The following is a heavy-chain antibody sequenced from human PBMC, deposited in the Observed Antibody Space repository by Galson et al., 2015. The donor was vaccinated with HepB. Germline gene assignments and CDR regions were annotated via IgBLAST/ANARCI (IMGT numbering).Heavy chain of an antibody. CDR2: INAGNGNT. CDR1: GYTFISYA. V-gene: IGHV1-3*01. J-gene: IGHJ4*02. CDR3: ASARWSGRYFDS. Sequence: SVKVSCKASGYTFISYAMHWVRQAPGQRLEWMGWINAGNGNTKYSQKFQGRVTITRDTSASTAYMELSSLRSEDTAVYYCASARWSGRYFDSWGQGTLVTVSS. D-gene: IGHD4-23*01.